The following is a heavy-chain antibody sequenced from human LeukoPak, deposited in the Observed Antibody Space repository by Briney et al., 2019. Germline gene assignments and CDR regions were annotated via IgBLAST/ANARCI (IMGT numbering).Heavy chain of an antibody. Sequence: GGSLRLSCAASGFTFSSYAMHWVRQAPGKGLEWVAVISYDGSNKYYADSVKGRFTISRDNSKNTLYLQMNSLRAEDTAVYYCARKPLAGQVDYYMDVWGKGTTVTVSS. CDR1: GFTFSSYA. J-gene: IGHJ6*03. CDR3: ARKPLAGQVDYYMDV. CDR2: ISYDGSNK. V-gene: IGHV3-30*01. D-gene: IGHD6-13*01.